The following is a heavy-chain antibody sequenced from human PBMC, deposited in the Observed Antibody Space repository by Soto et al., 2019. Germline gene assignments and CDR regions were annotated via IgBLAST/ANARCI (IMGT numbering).Heavy chain of an antibody. CDR3: ARLTTSSGGSFFDS. D-gene: IGHD1-1*01. CDR1: GGSVSSSFFY. Sequence: SETLSLTCTVSGGSVSSSFFYWSWVRQPPGQRLEWIGYIYYTGTTNYNPSLASRVAMSVDTSKKQFTLNLRSLTAADTARYYCARLTTSSGGSFFDSWGQGMLVTVSS. V-gene: IGHV4-61*01. CDR2: IYYTGTT. J-gene: IGHJ4*02.